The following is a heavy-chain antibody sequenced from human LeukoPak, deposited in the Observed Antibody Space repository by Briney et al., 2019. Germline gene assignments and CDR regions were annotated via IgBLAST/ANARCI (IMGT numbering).Heavy chain of an antibody. Sequence: SETLSLTCAVYGGSFSGYYWSWIRQPPGKGLEWIGEVNHSGSTNYNPSLKSRVTISVDTSKNQFSLKLSSVTAADTAVYYCARDGVLYCSGGSCYPHFDFWGQGTLVTVSS. J-gene: IGHJ4*02. CDR3: ARDGVLYCSGGSCYPHFDF. D-gene: IGHD2-15*01. CDR1: GGSFSGYY. CDR2: VNHSGST. V-gene: IGHV4-34*01.